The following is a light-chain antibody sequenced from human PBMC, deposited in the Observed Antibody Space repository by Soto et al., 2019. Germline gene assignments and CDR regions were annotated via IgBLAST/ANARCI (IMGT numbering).Light chain of an antibody. V-gene: IGKV3-15*01. CDR2: DAS. J-gene: IGKJ1*01. CDR3: LQYHNLWA. CDR1: QSVSVN. Sequence: EIVLTQSPGTLPLSPVERATLSCRARQSVSVNLAWYQRTPGQAPRLLIYDASTRSTGIPARFSGSGSGTEFTLTISSLQSEDFAVYSCLQYHNLWAFGKGTKVDIK.